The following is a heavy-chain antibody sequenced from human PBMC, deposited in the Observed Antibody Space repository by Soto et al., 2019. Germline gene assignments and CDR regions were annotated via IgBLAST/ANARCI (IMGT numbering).Heavy chain of an antibody. CDR2: IYYSGST. CDR3: EVISYYFDY. CDR1: GGSISSSSYY. Sequence: PSETLSLTCTVSGGSISSSSYYWGWIRQPPGKGLEWIGSIYYSGSTYYNLSLKSRVTISVDTSKNQFSLKLSSVTAADTAVYYCEVISYYFDYWGQGTLVTVSS. J-gene: IGHJ4*02. V-gene: IGHV4-39*01. D-gene: IGHD3-22*01.